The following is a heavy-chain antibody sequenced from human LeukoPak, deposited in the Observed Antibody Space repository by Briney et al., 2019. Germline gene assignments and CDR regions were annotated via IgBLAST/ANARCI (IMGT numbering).Heavy chain of an antibody. J-gene: IGHJ4*02. CDR3: ARGSYSGYDADY. CDR2: IYYSGST. D-gene: IGHD5-12*01. V-gene: IGHV4-31*03. CDR1: GGSISSGGYY. Sequence: SETLSLTCTVSGGSISSGGYYWSWIRQHPGKGLGWIGCIYYSGSTYYNPSLKSRVTISVDTSKNQFSLKLSSVTAADTAVYYCARGSYSGYDADYWGQGTLVTVSS.